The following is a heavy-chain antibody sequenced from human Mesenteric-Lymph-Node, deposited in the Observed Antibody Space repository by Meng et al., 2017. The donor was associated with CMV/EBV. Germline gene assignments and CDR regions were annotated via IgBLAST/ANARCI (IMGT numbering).Heavy chain of an antibody. J-gene: IGHJ3*02. V-gene: IGHV4-59*01. Sequence: GSLRLSCTVSGGSISNYYWTWIRQPPGKRLEWIGYISYSGTTKYNPSLKSRVSISVDTSKNQFSLKLSSVTAADTAVYYCARDMSGSYYGGDAFDIWGQGTMVTVSS. CDR3: ARDMSGSYYGGDAFDI. CDR2: ISYSGTT. D-gene: IGHD1-26*01. CDR1: GGSISNYY.